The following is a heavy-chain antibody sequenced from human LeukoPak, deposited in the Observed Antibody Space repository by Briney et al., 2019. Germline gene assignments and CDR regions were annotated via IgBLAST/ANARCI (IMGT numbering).Heavy chain of an antibody. J-gene: IGHJ5*02. CDR2: INHSGST. CDR3: ATDRVVVTATAHSGFDP. D-gene: IGHD2-21*02. Sequence: SETLSLTCAVYGGSFSGYYWSWIRQPPGKGLEWIGEINHSGSTNYNPSLKSRVTISVDTSKNQFSLKLSSVTAADTAVYYCATDRVVVTATAHSGFDPWGQGTLVTVSS. CDR1: GGSFSGYY. V-gene: IGHV4-34*01.